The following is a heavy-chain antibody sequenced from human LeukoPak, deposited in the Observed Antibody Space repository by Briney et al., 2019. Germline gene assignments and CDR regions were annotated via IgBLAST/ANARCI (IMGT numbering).Heavy chain of an antibody. CDR2: ISHDGSNK. Sequence: GGSLRLSCAASGFTFNAYVMHWVRQAPGKGPEWMAAISHDGSNKYYADSVKGRCTISRDNSKNTLSLQLNSLRAEDTAVYYCAKEDSLTREYYFDYWGQGTLVTVSS. V-gene: IGHV3-30*18. D-gene: IGHD3/OR15-3a*01. CDR1: GFTFNAYV. J-gene: IGHJ4*02. CDR3: AKEDSLTREYYFDY.